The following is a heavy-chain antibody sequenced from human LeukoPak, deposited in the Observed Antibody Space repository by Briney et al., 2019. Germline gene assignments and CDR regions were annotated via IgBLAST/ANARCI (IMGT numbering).Heavy chain of an antibody. CDR3: SKDLAYWGSNYYYYGMDV. D-gene: IGHD7-27*01. Sequence: GGSLRLSCAASGFTFSSYGMHWVRQAPGKGLEWVAFIRYDGSNKYYADSVKGRFTISRDNSKNTLYLQMNSLRAEDTAVYYCSKDLAYWGSNYYYYGMDVWGQGTTVTVSS. CDR2: IRYDGSNK. V-gene: IGHV3-30*02. J-gene: IGHJ6*02. CDR1: GFTFSSYG.